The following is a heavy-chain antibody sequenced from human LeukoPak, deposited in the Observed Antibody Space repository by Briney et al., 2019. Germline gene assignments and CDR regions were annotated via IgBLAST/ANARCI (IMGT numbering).Heavy chain of an antibody. Sequence: PGGSLRLSCAASGFTFRTSGMHWVRQAPGKGLEWVAFIQYHGRDKYYADSVKGRFTISRDNSKNTLYMEANSLRAEGTAVYYCAREGGRTVAGTFDNWGQGTLVTVSS. D-gene: IGHD6-19*01. CDR3: AREGGRTVAGTFDN. CDR1: GFTFRTSG. J-gene: IGHJ4*02. V-gene: IGHV3-30*02. CDR2: IQYHGRDK.